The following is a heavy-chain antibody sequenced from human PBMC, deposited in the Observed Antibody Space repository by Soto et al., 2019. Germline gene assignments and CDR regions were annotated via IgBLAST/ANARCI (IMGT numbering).Heavy chain of an antibody. CDR1: GYSFTSDD. D-gene: IGHD2-15*01. Sequence: QVQLVQSGAEVKKPGASVKVSCKASGYSFTSDDVNWVRPATGHGLAWMGWMDPNSGNTAYAQKFQDIGTMTRLTSISTAYMEFSGLRSEDTAVYYCTRYPFTSYCSGRGCSYQAFDIWGQGTLVTVSS. J-gene: IGHJ3*02. CDR3: TRYPFTSYCSGRGCSYQAFDI. V-gene: IGHV1-8*01. CDR2: MDPNSGNT.